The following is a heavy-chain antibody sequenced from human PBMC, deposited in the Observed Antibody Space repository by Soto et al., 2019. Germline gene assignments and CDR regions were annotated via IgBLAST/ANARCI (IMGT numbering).Heavy chain of an antibody. V-gene: IGHV3-30-3*01. D-gene: IGHD6-19*01. CDR1: GFTFSTYA. Sequence: QVHLVESGGGVVQPGRSLRLCCVASGFTFSTYAIHWVRQAPGKGLDWVAVISNDGSKKYFVDSVKGRFTISRDNSNNTVYLQMTSLRAEDTALYYCARSIAVAGLDSWGPGTLVTVSS. J-gene: IGHJ4*02. CDR3: ARSIAVAGLDS. CDR2: ISNDGSKK.